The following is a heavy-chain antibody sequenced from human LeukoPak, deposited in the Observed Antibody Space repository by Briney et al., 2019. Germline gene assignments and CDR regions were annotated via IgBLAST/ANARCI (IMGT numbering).Heavy chain of an antibody. D-gene: IGHD3-22*01. CDR3: ATGPNYYDSSGYP. CDR1: GYTLTELF. Sequence: ASVKVSCKVSGYTLTELFMHWVRQAPGKGLEWMGGFDPEDGETIYAQKFQGRVTMTEDTSTDTAYMELSSLRSEDTAVYYCATGPNYYDSSGYPWGQGTLVTVSS. CDR2: FDPEDGET. J-gene: IGHJ5*02. V-gene: IGHV1-24*01.